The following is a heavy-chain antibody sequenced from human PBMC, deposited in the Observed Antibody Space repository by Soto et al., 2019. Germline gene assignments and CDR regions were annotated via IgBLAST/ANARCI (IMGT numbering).Heavy chain of an antibody. D-gene: IGHD5-12*01. J-gene: IGHJ2*01. CDR2: IIPIYGTA. V-gene: IGHV1-69*01. CDR1: GGTFSKYT. CDR3: ARDRDGYNYWYFDL. Sequence: QVQLVQSGAEVKKPGSSVKVSCKVSGGTFSKYTINWVRQAPGQGLEWMAGIIPIYGTANYAQKFQGRISVTMAESTTTAYMELRGLRSDDTAIYYCARDRDGYNYWYFDLWGRGSLITVSS.